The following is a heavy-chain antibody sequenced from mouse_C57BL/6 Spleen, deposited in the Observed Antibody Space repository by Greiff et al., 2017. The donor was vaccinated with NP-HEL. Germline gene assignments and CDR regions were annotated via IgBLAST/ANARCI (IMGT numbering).Heavy chain of an antibody. J-gene: IGHJ4*01. CDR1: GYTFTSYW. CDR3: EYYDKCKDYAMDY. CDR2: INPSSGYT. D-gene: IGHD2-4*01. Sequence: QVQLQQSGAELAKPGASVKLSCKASGYTFTSYWMHWVKQRPGQGLEWIGYINPSSGYTKYNQKFKDKATLTVDKSSSTAYMQLSSLTYEDSAVSSWEYYDKCKDYAMDYWGQGTTVTVSS. V-gene: IGHV1-7*01.